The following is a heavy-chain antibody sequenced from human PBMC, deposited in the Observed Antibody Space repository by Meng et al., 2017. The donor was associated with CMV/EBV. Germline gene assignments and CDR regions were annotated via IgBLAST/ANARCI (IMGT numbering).Heavy chain of an antibody. CDR1: GFAFTGYW. V-gene: IGHV3-74*01. CDR2: INGDGSST. CDR3: ARGNIDGNHGFDY. J-gene: IGHJ4*02. D-gene: IGHD4-23*01. Sequence: ASGFAFTGYWMPWLRQAPGKGLVWVSRINGDGSSTSYGDSVKGRFTISRDNAKTTLFLQVNSLRAEDTAVYYCARGNIDGNHGFDYWGQGTLVTVSS.